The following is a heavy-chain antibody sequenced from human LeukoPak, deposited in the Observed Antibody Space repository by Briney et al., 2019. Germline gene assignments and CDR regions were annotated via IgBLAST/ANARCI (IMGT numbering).Heavy chain of an antibody. CDR1: GLRFSDYW. V-gene: IGHV3-7*01. J-gene: IGHJ4*02. CDR3: AREFGDYEAIDC. CDR2: IEHDGGEK. Sequence: GGSLRLSCVASGLRFSDYWMSWVRQPPGKGLEWVANIEHDGGEKYYVDSVKGRFTISRDNAQNSMYLQMSSLSVDDTAVYYCAREFGDYEAIDCWGQGTLVTVSS. D-gene: IGHD4-17*01.